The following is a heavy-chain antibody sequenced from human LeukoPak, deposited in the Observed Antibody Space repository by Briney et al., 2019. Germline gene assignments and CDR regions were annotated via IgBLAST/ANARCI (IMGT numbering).Heavy chain of an antibody. CDR3: AKGDTMVRGTPTY. D-gene: IGHD3-10*01. Sequence: ASVKLSCKASGYTFSGYYLHWVRQAPGQGLEWMGWINPNSGGTNYAQMFQGRVTMTRDTPTSTAYMELSRLRSDDTAVYYCAKGDTMVRGTPTYWGQGTLVTVSS. CDR1: GYTFSGYY. CDR2: INPNSGGT. J-gene: IGHJ4*02. V-gene: IGHV1-2*02.